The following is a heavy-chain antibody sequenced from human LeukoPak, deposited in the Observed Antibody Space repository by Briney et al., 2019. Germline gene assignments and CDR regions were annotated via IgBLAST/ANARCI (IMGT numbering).Heavy chain of an antibody. CDR2: TWYDGTTK. J-gene: IGHJ4*02. CDR3: ARARMVGGTTYYFAY. Sequence: PGGSLRLSCAASGFTFRDYGMHWVRQAPGKGLEWVALTWYDGTTKDYADSVKGRFSISRDNSKNTLYLQMNSLRAEDTPVYYCARARMVGGTTYYFAYWGQGTLVTVSS. V-gene: IGHV3-33*01. CDR1: GFTFRDYG. D-gene: IGHD1-26*01.